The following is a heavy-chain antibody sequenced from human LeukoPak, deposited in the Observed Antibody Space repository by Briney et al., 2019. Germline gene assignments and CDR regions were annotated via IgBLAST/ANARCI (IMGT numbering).Heavy chain of an antibody. CDR3: ARSNPPDPA. CDR1: RFTVSIND. V-gene: IGHV3-53*01. Sequence: GESLRLSCAASRFTVSINDMSWVRQAPGKGLEWVSVIYSSGSTIYATSVKGRLTITRDNSKNTVHLQMNSVRAEDTAVYYGARSNPPDPAWGQGILVTVSS. D-gene: IGHD1-14*01. CDR2: IYSSGST. J-gene: IGHJ5*02.